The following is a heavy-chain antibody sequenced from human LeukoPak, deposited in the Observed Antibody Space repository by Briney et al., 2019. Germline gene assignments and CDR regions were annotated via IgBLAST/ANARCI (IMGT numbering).Heavy chain of an antibody. D-gene: IGHD1-26*01. Sequence: TGGSLRLSCAASGFTVSSNYMSWVRQAPGKGLEWVSVIYSGGSTYYADSVKGRFTISRDNSKNTLYLQMNSLRAEDTAVYYCAIDWQMGGYYYYYMDVWGKGTTVTVSS. CDR1: GFTVSSNY. CDR2: IYSGGST. CDR3: AIDWQMGGYYYYYMDV. J-gene: IGHJ6*03. V-gene: IGHV3-66*02.